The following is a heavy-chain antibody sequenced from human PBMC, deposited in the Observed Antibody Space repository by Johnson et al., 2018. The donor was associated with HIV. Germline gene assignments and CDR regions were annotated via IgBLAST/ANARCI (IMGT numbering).Heavy chain of an antibody. V-gene: IGHV3-53*01. CDR2: ISSGGRT. J-gene: IGHJ3*02. CDR1: GFTVSSNY. D-gene: IGHD3-22*01. CDR3: ARVVVITYHDAFDI. Sequence: VQLVESGGGLIQPGGSLRLSCAASGFTVSSNYMSWVRQAPGKGLAWVSVISSGGRTYYADSVKGRFTISRDNSKNTLYLQMNSLRAEDTAVYYCARVVVITYHDAFDIWGQGTMVTVSS.